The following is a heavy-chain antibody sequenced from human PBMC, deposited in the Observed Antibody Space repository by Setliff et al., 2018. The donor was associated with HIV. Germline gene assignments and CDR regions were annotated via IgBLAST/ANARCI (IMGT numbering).Heavy chain of an antibody. CDR1: GYFIRSGYY. CDR2: IYHRGST. V-gene: IGHV4-38-2*02. Sequence: SETLSLTCSVSGYFIRSGYYWGWIRQTPGKGLEWLGSIYHRGSTYYKPSLKSRVSISVDTSKNRFSLGLRSVSAADTAVYYCVRHVGKFCSDASRYGVGWFDHWGQGALVTVSS. J-gene: IGHJ5*02. CDR3: VRHVGKFCSDASRYGVGWFDH. D-gene: IGHD2-15*01.